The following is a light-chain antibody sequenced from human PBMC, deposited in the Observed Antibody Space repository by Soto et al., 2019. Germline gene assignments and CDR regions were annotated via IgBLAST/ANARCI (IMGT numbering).Light chain of an antibody. J-gene: IGLJ2*01. Sequence: QSALTQPASVSGSPGQSITISCTGTSSDVGGYNDVSWYQQHPVKAPKLMIYDVSNRPSGVSNRFSGSKSGNTASLTISGLQAEDEADYYCSSYTSSSTYVVFGGGTKVTVL. V-gene: IGLV2-14*01. CDR2: DVS. CDR1: SSDVGGYND. CDR3: SSYTSSSTYVV.